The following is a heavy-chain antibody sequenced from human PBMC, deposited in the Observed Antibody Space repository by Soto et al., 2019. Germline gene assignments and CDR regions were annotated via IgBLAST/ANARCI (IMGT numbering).Heavy chain of an antibody. J-gene: IGHJ6*03. CDR1: GYSFTSYW. Sequence: PGESLKISCKGSGYSFTSYWTGWVRQMPGKGLEWMGIIYPGDSDTRYSPSFQGQVTISADKSISTAYLQWSSLKASDTAMYYCARSTGKLRFLEWSRTYYYYYYMDVWGKGTTVTVSS. CDR2: IYPGDSDT. V-gene: IGHV5-51*01. D-gene: IGHD3-3*01. CDR3: ARSTGKLRFLEWSRTYYYYYYMDV.